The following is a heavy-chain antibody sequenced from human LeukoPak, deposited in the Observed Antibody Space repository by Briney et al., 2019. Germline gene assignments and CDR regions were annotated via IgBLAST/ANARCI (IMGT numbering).Heavy chain of an antibody. Sequence: SETLSLTCTVSGGSISSSSYYWSWIRQPPGKGLEWIGYIYYSGSTNYNPSLKSRVTISVDTSKNQFSLKLSSVTAADTAVYYCARVVREWLRFGWFDPWGQGTLVTVSS. D-gene: IGHD5-12*01. CDR2: IYYSGST. J-gene: IGHJ5*02. CDR3: ARVVREWLRFGWFDP. V-gene: IGHV4-61*01. CDR1: GGSISSSSYY.